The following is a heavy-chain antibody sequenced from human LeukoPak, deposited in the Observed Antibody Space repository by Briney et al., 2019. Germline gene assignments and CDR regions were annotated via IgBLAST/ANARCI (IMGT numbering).Heavy chain of an antibody. CDR1: GGTFSSYT. J-gene: IGHJ4*02. CDR2: IIPILGIA. D-gene: IGHD3-9*01. V-gene: IGHV1-69*02. CDR3: ARVPRGYDILTGYYPLYFDY. Sequence: SVKVSCKASGGTFSSYTISWVRQAPGQGLEWMGRIIPILGIANYAQKFQGRVTITADKSTSTAYMELSSLRSEDTAVYYCARVPRGYDILTGYYPLYFDYWGQGTLVTVSS.